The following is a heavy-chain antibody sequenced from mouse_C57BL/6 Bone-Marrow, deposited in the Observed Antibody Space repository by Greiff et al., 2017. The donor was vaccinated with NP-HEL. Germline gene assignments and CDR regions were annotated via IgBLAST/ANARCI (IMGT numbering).Heavy chain of an antibody. Sequence: QVQLQQPGTELVKPGASVKLSCKASGYTFTSYWMHWVKQRPGQGLEWIGNINPSNGGTNYNEKFKSKATLTVDKSSSTAYMQLSSLTSEDSAVYDCARSDYGSSYGWYFDVWGTGTTVTVSS. J-gene: IGHJ1*03. CDR1: GYTFTSYW. CDR2: INPSNGGT. D-gene: IGHD1-1*01. CDR3: ARSDYGSSYGWYFDV. V-gene: IGHV1-53*01.